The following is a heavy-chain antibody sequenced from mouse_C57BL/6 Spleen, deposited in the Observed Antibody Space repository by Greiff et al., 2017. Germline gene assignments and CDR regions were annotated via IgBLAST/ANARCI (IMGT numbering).Heavy chain of an antibody. CDR2: IHPSDSDT. V-gene: IGHV1-74*01. J-gene: IGHJ4*01. CDR1: GYTFTSYW. Sequence: QVQLQQPGAELVKPGASVKVSCKASGYTFTSYWMHWVKQRPGQGLEWIGRIHPSDSDTNYNQKFKGKATLTVDKSSSTAYMQLSSLTSEDSAVYYCAIKRVGSSYDYYAMDYWGQGTSVTVSS. D-gene: IGHD1-1*01. CDR3: AIKRVGSSYDYYAMDY.